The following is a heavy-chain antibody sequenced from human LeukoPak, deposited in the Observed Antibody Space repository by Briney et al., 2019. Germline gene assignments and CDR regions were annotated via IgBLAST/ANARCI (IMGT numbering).Heavy chain of an antibody. V-gene: IGHV4-38-2*02. CDR1: GYSISSGYY. J-gene: IGHJ4*02. Sequence: SETLSLTCTVSGYSISSGYYWGWIRQPPGKGLEWIGSIYHSGSTYYNPSLKSRVTISVDTSKNQFSLKLSSVTAADTAVYYCASVLATYFDYWGQGTLVTVSS. CDR3: ASVLATYFDY. CDR2: IYHSGST. D-gene: IGHD2-8*02.